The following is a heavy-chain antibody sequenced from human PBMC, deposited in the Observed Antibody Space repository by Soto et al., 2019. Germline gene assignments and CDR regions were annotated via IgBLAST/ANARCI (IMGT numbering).Heavy chain of an antibody. CDR3: ARDRVRWSPRCPVWAEYYYEMVV. CDR2: IWYDGSNE. V-gene: IGHV3-33*01. J-gene: IGHJ6*02. CDR1: GFTFSSYG. D-gene: IGHD3-16*01. Sequence: QVQLVESGGGVVQPGRSLRLSCAASGFTFSSYGMHWVRQAPGKGLEWVAGIWYDGSNEYYADYVKGRFTISRDNSKHTLHLKMKSLRAEDTAVYYCARDRVRWSPRCPVWAEYYYEMVVWGQGTTVTVSS.